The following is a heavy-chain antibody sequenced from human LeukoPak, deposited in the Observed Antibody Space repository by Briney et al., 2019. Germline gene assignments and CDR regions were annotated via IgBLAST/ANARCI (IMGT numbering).Heavy chain of an antibody. CDR2: INPNSGRT. CDR1: GYTFTGYY. J-gene: IGHJ4*02. Sequence: ASVKVSCKASGYTFTGYYMHWVRQAPGQGLEWVGWINPNSGRTNYAQKFQGRVTMTRDTSISTAYMELSRLRSDDTAVYYCASHYYDYIWGSYRPFDYWGQGTLVTVSS. D-gene: IGHD3-16*02. V-gene: IGHV1-2*02. CDR3: ASHYYDYIWGSYRPFDY.